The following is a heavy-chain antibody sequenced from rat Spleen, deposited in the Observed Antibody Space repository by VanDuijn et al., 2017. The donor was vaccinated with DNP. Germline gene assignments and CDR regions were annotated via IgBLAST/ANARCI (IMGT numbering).Heavy chain of an antibody. Sequence: QVQLKESGPGLVQPSQTLSLTCTVSGFSLTSYHVHWVRQPTGKGLEWMGVIWTGGSTDYTAPLKSRLTISRDTSKSQVFLKMNSLQTEDIATYYCARDRGDGTYYSPFGFWGQGVMVTVSS. CDR3: ARDRGDGTYYSPFGF. V-gene: IGHV2-30*01. J-gene: IGHJ2*01. D-gene: IGHD1-12*02. CDR1: GFSLTSYH. CDR2: IWTGGST.